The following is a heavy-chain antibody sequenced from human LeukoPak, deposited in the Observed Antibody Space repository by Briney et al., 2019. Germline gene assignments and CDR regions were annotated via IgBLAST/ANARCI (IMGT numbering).Heavy chain of an antibody. CDR2: IRYDGSNK. CDR3: ARGYYYGSGKRFDP. V-gene: IGHV3-30*02. CDR1: GFTFSSYG. Sequence: PGGSLRLSCAASGFTFSSYGMHWVRQAPGKGLEWVAFIRYDGSNKYYADSVKGRFTISRDNSKNTLYLQMNSLRSEDTAVYYCARGYYYGSGKRFDPWGQGTLVTVSS. J-gene: IGHJ5*02. D-gene: IGHD3-10*01.